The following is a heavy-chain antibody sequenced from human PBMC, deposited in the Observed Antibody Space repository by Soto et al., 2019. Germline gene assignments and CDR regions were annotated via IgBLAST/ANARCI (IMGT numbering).Heavy chain of an antibody. V-gene: IGHV5-10-1*01. CDR3: ARQMRRCWAKRHYGMDV. CDR2: IDPSDSYT. J-gene: IGHJ6*02. CDR1: GYSFTSYW. Sequence: GESLKISCKGSGYSFTSYWISWVRQMPGKGLEWMGRIDPSDSYTNYSSSFQGHVTISAAKSISTAYLQWSSLKALDTAMYYCARQMRRCWAKRHYGMDVWGQGTSVTVSS. D-gene: IGHD6-13*01.